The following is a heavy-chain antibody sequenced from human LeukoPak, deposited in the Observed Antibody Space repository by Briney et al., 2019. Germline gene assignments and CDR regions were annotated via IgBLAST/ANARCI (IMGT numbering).Heavy chain of an antibody. J-gene: IGHJ4*02. V-gene: IGHV4-61*02. CDR3: ARVDGHAGYYDSSGFLDY. D-gene: IGHD3-22*01. CDR1: GGSISSGSYY. Sequence: PSETLSLTCTVSGGSISSGSYYWRWIRQPAGKGLEWIGRIYTSGSTNYNPSLKSRVTISVDTSKNQFSLKLSSVTAADTAVYYCARVDGHAGYYDSSGFLDYWGQGTLVTVSS. CDR2: IYTSGST.